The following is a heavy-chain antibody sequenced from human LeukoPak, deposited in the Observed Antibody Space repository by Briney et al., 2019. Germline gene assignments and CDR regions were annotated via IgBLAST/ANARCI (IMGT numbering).Heavy chain of an antibody. V-gene: IGHV1-24*01. Sequence: GASVKVSCKVSGYTLTELSMHWVRQAPGKGLELMGGFDPEDGATIYAQKFQGRVTMTEDTSTDTDYMELSSLRSEDTAVYYCATPLARWEPEAFDYWGQGTLVTVSS. CDR2: FDPEDGAT. D-gene: IGHD1-26*01. CDR3: ATPLARWEPEAFDY. CDR1: GYTLTELS. J-gene: IGHJ4*02.